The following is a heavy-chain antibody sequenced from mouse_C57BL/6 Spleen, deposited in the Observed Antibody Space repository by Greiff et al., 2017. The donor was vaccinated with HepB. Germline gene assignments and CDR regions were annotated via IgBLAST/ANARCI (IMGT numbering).Heavy chain of an antibody. J-gene: IGHJ4*01. CDR1: GYTFTSYW. Sequence: VQLQQPGAELVKPGASVKLSCKASGYTFTSYWMHWVKQRPGQGLEWIGMIHPNSGSTNYNEKFKSKATLTVDKSSSTAYMQLSSLTSEDSAVYYCARSSDGYYEGYAMDYWGQGTSVTVSS. D-gene: IGHD2-3*01. CDR3: ARSSDGYYEGYAMDY. V-gene: IGHV1-64*01. CDR2: IHPNSGST.